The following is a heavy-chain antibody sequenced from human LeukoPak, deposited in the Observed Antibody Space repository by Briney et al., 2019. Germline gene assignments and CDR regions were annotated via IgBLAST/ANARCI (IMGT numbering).Heavy chain of an antibody. Sequence: GGSLRLSCADSGFTVSSNYMRWVRQAPGKGLEWVSVIYSGGSTHYADSVKGRFTISRDNSKNTLYLQMNSLRAEDTAVYYCVKAGMVGSRYYFDYWGQGTLVTVSS. CDR2: IYSGGST. CDR3: VKAGMVGSRYYFDY. J-gene: IGHJ4*02. CDR1: GFTVSSNY. V-gene: IGHV3-66*01. D-gene: IGHD2-8*01.